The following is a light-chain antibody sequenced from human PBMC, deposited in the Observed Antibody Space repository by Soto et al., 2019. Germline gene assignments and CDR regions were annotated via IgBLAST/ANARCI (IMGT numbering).Light chain of an antibody. CDR3: AAWDDSLSGVV. CDR1: TSNIGSNF. CDR2: SNN. Sequence: QPVLTQPPSASGTPGQRVTISCSGSTSNIGSNFVFWYQQLPGTAPTLLIYSNNQRPSGVPDLFSGSKSGTSVSLAISGLRSEDEADYCCAAWDDSLSGVVFGGGTKLTVL. V-gene: IGLV1-47*02. J-gene: IGLJ2*01.